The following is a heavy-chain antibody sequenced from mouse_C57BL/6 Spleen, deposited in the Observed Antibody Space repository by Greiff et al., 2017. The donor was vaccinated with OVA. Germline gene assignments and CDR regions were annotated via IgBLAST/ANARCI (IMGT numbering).Heavy chain of an antibody. CDR3: ASSFDY. CDR2: ISSGGSYT. Sequence: EVKLQESGGDLVKPGGSLKLSCAASGFTFSSYGMSWVRQTPDKRLEWVATISSGGSYTYYPDNVKGRFTLSRDNAKNTLYLQMSSLKSEDTAMYYCASSFDYWGQGTTLTVSS. J-gene: IGHJ2*01. V-gene: IGHV5-6*01. CDR1: GFTFSSYG.